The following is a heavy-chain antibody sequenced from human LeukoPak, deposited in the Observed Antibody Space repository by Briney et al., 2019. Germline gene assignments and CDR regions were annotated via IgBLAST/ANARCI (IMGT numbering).Heavy chain of an antibody. Sequence: SETLSLTCTVSNGSISSYHWSWVRQPPGKGLEWIGYILTSGTTNYNPSLKSRLTISVDTSKNQFTLKLSSVTAADTAVYYCARHVSTSESENFDYWGQGTLVTVSS. V-gene: IGHV4-4*09. CDR2: ILTSGTT. D-gene: IGHD3-10*02. CDR1: NGSISSYH. CDR3: ARHVSTSESENFDY. J-gene: IGHJ4*02.